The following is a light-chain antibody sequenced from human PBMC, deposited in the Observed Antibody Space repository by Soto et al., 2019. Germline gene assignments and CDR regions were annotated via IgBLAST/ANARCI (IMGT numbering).Light chain of an antibody. Sequence: DIQMTQSPSSLSASVGDRVTITCRASQSISSYLNWYQQKPGKAPKLLIYATSSLQSGVHSRFSGSGSGTESTLTISTLPPDDFATYNCPHSYSTPRTFGQGTKVEIK. CDR2: ATS. CDR1: QSISSY. CDR3: PHSYSTPRT. J-gene: IGKJ1*01. V-gene: IGKV1-39*01.